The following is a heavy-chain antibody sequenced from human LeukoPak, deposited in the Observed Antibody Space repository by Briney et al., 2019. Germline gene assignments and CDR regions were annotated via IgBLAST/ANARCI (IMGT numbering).Heavy chain of an antibody. J-gene: IGHJ6*02. D-gene: IGHD2-15*01. CDR3: AKRIPNHYGMDV. Sequence: GGSLRLSCAASGFTFRSNAMTWVRQAPGKGLEWVSTISGSGTSTYYADSVKGRFTISRDNSKNTLYLQMNSLRAEDTAVYYCAKRIPNHYGMDVWGQGTTVTVSS. V-gene: IGHV3-23*01. CDR1: GFTFRSNA. CDR2: ISGSGTST.